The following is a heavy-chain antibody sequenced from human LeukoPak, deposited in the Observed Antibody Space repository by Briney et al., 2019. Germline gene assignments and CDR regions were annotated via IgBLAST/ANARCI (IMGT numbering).Heavy chain of an antibody. V-gene: IGHV4-30-4*01. CDR3: ARGFGYHFAVY. CDR2: ITLYSDTT. Sequence: SETLSLTCTLSGGSISSGVHTWQKIRPPPGGGLEWMGFITLYSDTTSYNPSLKIRLMISIDTSKNQFSLTLTSVTAADTAVYFCARGFGYHFAVYWGQGILVTVSS. D-gene: IGHD5-12*01. J-gene: IGHJ4*02. CDR1: GGSISSGVHT.